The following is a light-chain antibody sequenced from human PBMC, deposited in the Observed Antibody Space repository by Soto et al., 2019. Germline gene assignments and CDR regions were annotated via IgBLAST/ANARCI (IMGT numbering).Light chain of an antibody. CDR1: QSVRSNY. V-gene: IGKV3-20*01. CDR2: DAS. Sequence: EIVLKKSQETLSLSPGERATLSCRASQSVRSNYFAWYQQKPGQAPRFLIYDASSRATGIPDRFSGSGSGTDFTLTISRLEPEDFAVYYCQQYGSTPLTFGGGTKVDIK. CDR3: QQYGSTPLT. J-gene: IGKJ4*01.